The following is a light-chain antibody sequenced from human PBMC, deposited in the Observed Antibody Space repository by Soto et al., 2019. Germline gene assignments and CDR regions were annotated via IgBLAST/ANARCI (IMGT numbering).Light chain of an antibody. CDR1: QSISSY. J-gene: IGKJ5*01. V-gene: IGKV1-39*01. CDR2: AAS. CDR3: QQYDSYPIT. Sequence: DIQMTQSPSSLSASVGDRVTITCPASQSISSYLNWYQQKPGKAPKLLIYAASSLQSGVPSRFSGSGSGTDYTLTISSLQPEDFATYYCQQYDSYPITFGQGTRLEIK.